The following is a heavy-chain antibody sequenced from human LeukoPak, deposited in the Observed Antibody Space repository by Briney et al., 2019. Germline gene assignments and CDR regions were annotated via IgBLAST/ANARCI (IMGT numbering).Heavy chain of an antibody. J-gene: IGHJ5*02. V-gene: IGHV3-43*01. CDR3: AKASLRFFEWLPWFDP. CDR1: GFTFDDYT. Sequence: GGSLRLSXAASGFTFDDYTMHWVRQAPGKGLEWVSLISWDGGSTYYADSVKGRFTISRDNSKNSLYLQMNSLRTEDTALYYCAKASLRFFEWLPWFDPWGQGTLVTVSS. CDR2: ISWDGGST. D-gene: IGHD3-3*01.